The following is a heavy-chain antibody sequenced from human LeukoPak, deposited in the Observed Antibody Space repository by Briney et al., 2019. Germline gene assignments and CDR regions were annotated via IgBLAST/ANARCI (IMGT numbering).Heavy chain of an antibody. V-gene: IGHV4-39*07. CDR3: ARDHPQAAGTRWFDP. Sequence: SETLSLTCTVSGDSISTYSWTWIRQPPGKGLEWMGSIYYSGSTYYNPSLKSRVTISVDTSKNQFSLKLSSVTAADTAVYYCARDHPQAAGTRWFDPWGQGTLVTVSS. J-gene: IGHJ5*02. CDR2: IYYSGST. CDR1: GDSISTYS. D-gene: IGHD6-13*01.